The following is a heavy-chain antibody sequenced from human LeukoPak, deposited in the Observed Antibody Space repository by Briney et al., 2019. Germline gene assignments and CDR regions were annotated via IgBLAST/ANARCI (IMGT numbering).Heavy chain of an antibody. CDR1: GGSISSSSYY. J-gene: IGHJ4*02. V-gene: IGHV4-39*01. CDR2: IYYSGST. D-gene: IGHD2-21*02. Sequence: PSETLSLTCTVSGGSISSSSYYWGWIRQPPGKGLEWIGSIYYSGSTYYNPALKSRVTISVDTSKNQFSLKLSSVTAADTAVYYCASLYCGGDCYPDYWGQGTLVTVSS. CDR3: ASLYCGGDCYPDY.